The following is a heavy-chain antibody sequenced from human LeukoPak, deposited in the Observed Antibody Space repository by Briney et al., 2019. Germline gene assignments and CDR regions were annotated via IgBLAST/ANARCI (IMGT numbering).Heavy chain of an antibody. Sequence: SETLSLTCTVSGGSISSGSYYWSWIRQPAGKGLEWIGRIYTSGSTNYNPSLKSRVTISVDTSKNQFSLELSSVTAADTAVYYCARQHHGYGMDVWGQGTTVTVSS. J-gene: IGHJ6*02. CDR2: IYTSGST. CDR1: GGSISSGSYY. CDR3: ARQHHGYGMDV. D-gene: IGHD1-14*01. V-gene: IGHV4-61*02.